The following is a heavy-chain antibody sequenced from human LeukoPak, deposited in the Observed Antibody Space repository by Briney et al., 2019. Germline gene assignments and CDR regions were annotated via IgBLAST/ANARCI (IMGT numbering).Heavy chain of an antibody. CDR1: GFTFTSYS. CDR3: ARDPIAVAGADYYFDD. D-gene: IGHD6-19*01. Sequence: AGGSLTLSCAASGFTFTSYSFNWVRQAPRKGLEWVSSISDSSSYIYYADSVRGRFTISRDNAKNSLYLQMNSLRAEDTAVYYCARDPIAVAGADYYFDDWGPGTLVTVSS. V-gene: IGHV3-21*01. J-gene: IGHJ4*02. CDR2: ISDSSSYI.